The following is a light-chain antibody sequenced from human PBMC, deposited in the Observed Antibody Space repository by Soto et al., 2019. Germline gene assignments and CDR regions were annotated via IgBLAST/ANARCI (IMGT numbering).Light chain of an antibody. J-gene: IGKJ1*01. Sequence: IVLTQSPGTLSLSPGERATLSCRASQTGSNSYLAWYQHKSGQAPRLLIYGVYTRDSGIPDRFSGSGSGTEFTLTITRLEPEDAAVYFCQHYGYSQCPFGQGTKVEIK. CDR2: GVY. CDR3: QHYGYSQCP. CDR1: QTGSNSY. V-gene: IGKV3-20*01.